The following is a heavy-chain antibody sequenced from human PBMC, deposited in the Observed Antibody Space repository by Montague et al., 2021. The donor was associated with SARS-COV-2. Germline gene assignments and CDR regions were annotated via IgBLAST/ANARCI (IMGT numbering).Heavy chain of an antibody. V-gene: IGHV3-33*01. CDR1: GFTFSDYG. Sequence: SLRLSCAASGFTFSDYGMHWVRQAPGKGLEWVAVIWYFGTYKAYVDSVKGRFTVSRDNSNSTLYLQMNDLRAEDTALYYCARDTSGYYRGVNAFDIWGQGTMVSVSS. CDR2: IWYFGTYK. D-gene: IGHD3-22*01. J-gene: IGHJ3*02. CDR3: ARDTSGYYRGVNAFDI.